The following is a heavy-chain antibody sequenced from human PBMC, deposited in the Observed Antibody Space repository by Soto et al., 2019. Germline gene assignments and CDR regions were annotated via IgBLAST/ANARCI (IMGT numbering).Heavy chain of an antibody. J-gene: IGHJ4*02. CDR1: GLSLSNIW. CDR3: ASLDTARVETAGY. D-gene: IGHD5-18*01. CDR2: IKQGGTET. V-gene: IGHV3-7*01. Sequence: GGSLRLSCVGSGLSLSNIWTSWVRQAPGKGLEWVANIKQGGTETYYVDSVKGRFTISKDHAKNLLYLQMNSLRVEDTALYYCASLDTARVETAGYWGQGTRVTVSS.